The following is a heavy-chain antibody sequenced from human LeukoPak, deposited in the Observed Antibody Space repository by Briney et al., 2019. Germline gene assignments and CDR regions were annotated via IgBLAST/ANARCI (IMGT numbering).Heavy chain of an antibody. Sequence: SETLSLTCSVYADSFSGYYWSWLRQPPGKGLEWIGDISHSGSTNYNPSLKNRVAISVDTSKKQFSLRLPSVTAADTAVYYCAAISVPGIAAAPGWGQGTLVTVSS. V-gene: IGHV4-34*01. J-gene: IGHJ4*02. D-gene: IGHD6-13*01. CDR2: ISHSGST. CDR3: AAISVPGIAAAPG. CDR1: ADSFSGYY.